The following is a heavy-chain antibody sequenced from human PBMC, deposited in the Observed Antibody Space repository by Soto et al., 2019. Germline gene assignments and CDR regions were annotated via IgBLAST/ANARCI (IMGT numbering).Heavy chain of an antibody. Sequence: PGESLKVSCRGSGYTFTTYWVAWVRQMPGKGLELMGIIYPGDSDTRYSPSFEGQVTISADTSITTAYVQWRSLKASDTAMYYCARLDGSWSYVDYSYYGLDVWGQGTTVTXSS. V-gene: IGHV5-51*01. CDR2: IYPGDSDT. J-gene: IGHJ6*02. CDR3: ARLDGSWSYVDYSYYGLDV. D-gene: IGHD3-10*01. CDR1: GYTFTTYW.